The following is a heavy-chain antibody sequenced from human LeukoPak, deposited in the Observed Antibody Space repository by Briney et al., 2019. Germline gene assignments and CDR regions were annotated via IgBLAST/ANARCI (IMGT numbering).Heavy chain of an antibody. V-gene: IGHV3-7*01. D-gene: IGHD6-19*01. Sequence: GGSLRLSCAASRFTLSNYWMSWVRQAPGKGLEWVANIKQDGSETYYVDSVKGRFTISRDNAKNSLSLQMNSLRAEDTAVYYCARQRGSGCLDYWGQGTLATVSS. CDR1: RFTLSNYW. CDR3: ARQRGSGCLDY. J-gene: IGHJ4*02. CDR2: IKQDGSET.